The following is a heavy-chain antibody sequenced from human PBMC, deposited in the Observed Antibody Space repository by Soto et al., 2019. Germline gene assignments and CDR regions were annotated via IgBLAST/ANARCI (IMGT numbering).Heavy chain of an antibody. D-gene: IGHD6-13*01. Sequence: TSETLSLTCTVSGGSISSGGYYWSWIRQHPGKGLEWIGYIYYSGSTYYNPSLKSRVTISVDTSKNQFSLKLSSVTAADTAVYYCAREIEQQLVHPGRTNWFDPWGQGTLVTVSS. J-gene: IGHJ5*02. CDR3: AREIEQQLVHPGRTNWFDP. CDR2: IYYSGST. V-gene: IGHV4-31*03. CDR1: GGSISSGGYY.